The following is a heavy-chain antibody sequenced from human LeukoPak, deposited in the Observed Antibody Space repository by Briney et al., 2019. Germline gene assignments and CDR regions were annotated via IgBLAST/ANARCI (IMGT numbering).Heavy chain of an antibody. J-gene: IGHJ5*02. Sequence: SETLSLTCTVSGASITSYYWSWIRQPAGKGLEWIGRIYASGSTTYNPSLKSRVTMAVDTSKTQFSLKLSSVTAADTAVYFCARDSGTTGEVKFDPWGQGTLVTVSA. CDR1: GASITSYY. D-gene: IGHD3-10*01. V-gene: IGHV4-4*07. CDR2: IYASGST. CDR3: ARDSGTTGEVKFDP.